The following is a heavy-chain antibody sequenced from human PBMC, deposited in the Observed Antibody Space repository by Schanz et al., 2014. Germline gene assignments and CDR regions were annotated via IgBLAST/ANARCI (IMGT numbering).Heavy chain of an antibody. Sequence: EVQLVESGGGLVQPGGSLRLSCAASGFTVSNNYMSWVRQAPGKGLECVSIIYSDGSTYYVDSVKGRFTISRDNSKNALYLQMNSLRAEDTAVYYCARRITGTHHNPYYHGMDVWGQGTTVTVSS. J-gene: IGHJ6*02. V-gene: IGHV3-66*04. CDR2: IYSDGST. D-gene: IGHD1-20*01. CDR1: GFTVSNNY. CDR3: ARRITGTHHNPYYHGMDV.